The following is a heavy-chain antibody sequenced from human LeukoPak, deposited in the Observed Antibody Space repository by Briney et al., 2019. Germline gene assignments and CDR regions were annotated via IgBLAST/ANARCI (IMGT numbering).Heavy chain of an antibody. V-gene: IGHV4-59*01. CDR2: MYYSGST. J-gene: IGHJ4*02. CDR1: GGSISNYY. Sequence: SETLSLTCTVSGGSISNYYWSWIRQPPGKGLEWIGYMYYSGSTNCNPSLKSRVTISLDPSNNQFSLKLTSVTAADTAVYYCARAHTTGWYMDYWGQGTLVTVSS. D-gene: IGHD6-19*01. CDR3: ARAHTTGWYMDY.